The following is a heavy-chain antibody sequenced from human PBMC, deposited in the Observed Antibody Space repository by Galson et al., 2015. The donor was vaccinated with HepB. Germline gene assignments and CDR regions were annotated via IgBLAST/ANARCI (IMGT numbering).Heavy chain of an antibody. Sequence: SVKVSCKASGGTFSSYAISWVRQAPGQGLEWMGRIIPIFGIANYAQKFQGRVTITADKSTSTAYMELSSLRSEDTAVYYCARDGARFVGAPEDYWGQGTLVTVSS. V-gene: IGHV1-69*04. CDR2: IIPIFGIA. CDR1: GGTFSSYA. D-gene: IGHD1-26*01. J-gene: IGHJ4*02. CDR3: ARDGARFVGAPEDY.